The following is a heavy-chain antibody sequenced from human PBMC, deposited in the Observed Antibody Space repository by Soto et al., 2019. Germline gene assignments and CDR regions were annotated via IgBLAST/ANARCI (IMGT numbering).Heavy chain of an antibody. CDR3: ARVSRGVVNHYDY. V-gene: IGHV1-18*04. Sequence: QVQLVQSGAEVKKPGASVKVSCKASGYTFTSYGISWVRQAPGQGLEWMGWISAYNGNTNYAQKLQGIVPMTTDTSASTDHMELRRLRSADTAVYSWARVSRGVVNHYDYWGQVTLVTVSS. CDR2: ISAYNGNT. CDR1: GYTFTSYG. D-gene: IGHD2-15*01. J-gene: IGHJ4*02.